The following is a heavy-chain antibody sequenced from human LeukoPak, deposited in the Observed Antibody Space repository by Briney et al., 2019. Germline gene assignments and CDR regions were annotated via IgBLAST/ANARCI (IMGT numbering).Heavy chain of an antibody. CDR2: IIPIFNTT. Sequence: SVKVSCKASGYTFTGYYMHWVRQAPGQGLEWMGGIIPIFNTTNYAQKFQGRVTVTADESTSTAYMELSSLRSEDTAVYYCARDSTMTTVTPIDYWGQGTLVTVSS. J-gene: IGHJ4*02. D-gene: IGHD4-11*01. V-gene: IGHV1-69*13. CDR1: GYTFTGYY. CDR3: ARDSTMTTVTPIDY.